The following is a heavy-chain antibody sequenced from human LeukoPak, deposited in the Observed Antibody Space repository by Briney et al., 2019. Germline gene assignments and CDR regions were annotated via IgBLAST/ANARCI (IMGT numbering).Heavy chain of an antibody. CDR3: AKEMGDIVVVPAADYMDV. CDR2: IRYDGSNK. V-gene: IGHV3-30*02. Sequence: GGSLRLSCAASGFTFSSYGMHWVRQAPGKGLEWVAFIRYDGSNKYYADSVKGRFTISRDNSKNTLYLQMDSLRAEDTAVYYCAKEMGDIVVVPAADYMDVWGKGTTVTVSS. CDR1: GFTFSSYG. D-gene: IGHD2-2*01. J-gene: IGHJ6*03.